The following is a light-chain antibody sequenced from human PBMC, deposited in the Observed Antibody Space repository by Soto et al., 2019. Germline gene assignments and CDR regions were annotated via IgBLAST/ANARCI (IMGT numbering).Light chain of an antibody. CDR1: SSNIGSNT. CDR2: NND. J-gene: IGLJ2*01. V-gene: IGLV1-44*01. Sequence: QPVLTQPPSASGTPGRGVVISCSGGSSNIGSNTVNWYKQVPGSAPKLLIFNNDQRPSGVPDRFSASQSGTSASLAISGLQSEDEADYYCSAWDDSLSGPVFGGGTKLTVL. CDR3: SAWDDSLSGPV.